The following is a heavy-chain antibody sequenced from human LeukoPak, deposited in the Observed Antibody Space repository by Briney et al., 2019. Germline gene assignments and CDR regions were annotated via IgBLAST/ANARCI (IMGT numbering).Heavy chain of an antibody. D-gene: IGHD2-15*01. CDR2: INAGNGNT. Sequence: ASVKVSCKASGYTFTSYAMHWVSQAPGQRLEWMGWINAGNGNTKYSQKFQGRVTITRDTSASTAYMELSSLRSEDTAVYYCARNRYCSGGSCYVWFDPWGQGTLVTVSS. V-gene: IGHV1-3*01. CDR1: GYTFTSYA. CDR3: ARNRYCSGGSCYVWFDP. J-gene: IGHJ5*02.